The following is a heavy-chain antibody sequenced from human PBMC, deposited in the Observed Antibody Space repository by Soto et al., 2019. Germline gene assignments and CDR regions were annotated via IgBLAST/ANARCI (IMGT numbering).Heavy chain of an antibody. J-gene: IGHJ4*02. Sequence: EVQLVESGGGLVKPGGSLTLSCAGSGFAFRSYNMNWVRQPPGKGLEWVASISSGSSNIYYADSVKGRFTISRDNAKDSLYLQMASLRAEDSAVYYCASATLVAGTFDFWGQGTLLTGSS. CDR1: GFAFRSYN. V-gene: IGHV3-21*01. CDR2: ISSGSSNI. D-gene: IGHD1-7*01. CDR3: ASATLVAGTFDF.